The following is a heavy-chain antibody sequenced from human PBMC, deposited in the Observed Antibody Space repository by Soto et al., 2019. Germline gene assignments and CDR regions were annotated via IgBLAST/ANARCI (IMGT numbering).Heavy chain of an antibody. CDR1: GYSFTSSW. D-gene: IGHD6-19*01. J-gene: IGHJ6*02. CDR3: AGPSMMAGGYGMDV. Sequence: PGESMKISCKGSGYSFTSSWIAWVSQMTGKGLEWMGIIYPGDSDTRYSPSFQGQVTISADKSISTAYLQWSSLKASDTAMYYCAGPSMMAGGYGMDVWGQGTTVTVSS. CDR2: IYPGDSDT. V-gene: IGHV5-51*01.